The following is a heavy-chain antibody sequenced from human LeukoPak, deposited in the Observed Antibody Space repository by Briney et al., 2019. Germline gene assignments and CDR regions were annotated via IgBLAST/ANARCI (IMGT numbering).Heavy chain of an antibody. V-gene: IGHV1-69*13. CDR1: GGTFSSYA. Sequence: SVKVSRKASGGTFSSYAISWVRQAPGQGLEWMGGIIPIFGTANYAQKFQGRVTITADESTSTAYMELSSLRSEDTAVYYCARVLRFLEWSPGGYYYMDAWGKGTTVTVSS. D-gene: IGHD3-3*01. J-gene: IGHJ6*03. CDR3: ARVLRFLEWSPGGYYYMDA. CDR2: IIPIFGTA.